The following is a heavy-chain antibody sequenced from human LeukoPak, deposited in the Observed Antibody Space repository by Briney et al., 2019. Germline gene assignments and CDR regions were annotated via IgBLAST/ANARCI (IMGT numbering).Heavy chain of an antibody. Sequence: GGSLTLSCAASRFTVSDIYMSWVRQAPGKGLEWVSVIYSGGTTYYADSVKGRFTISRDNSKTTLYLQMNSRRAEDTAVYYCARELRRRDYNYAVDSWGQGTLVTVSS. CDR2: IYSGGTT. CDR3: ARELRRRDYNYAVDS. J-gene: IGHJ4*02. V-gene: IGHV3-53*01. CDR1: RFTVSDIY. D-gene: IGHD5-24*01.